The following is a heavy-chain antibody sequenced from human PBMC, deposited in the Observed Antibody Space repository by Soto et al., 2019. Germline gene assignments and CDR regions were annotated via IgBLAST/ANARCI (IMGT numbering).Heavy chain of an antibody. J-gene: IGHJ4*02. V-gene: IGHV1-3*04. CDR3: ARAVAVPADFDF. D-gene: IGHD6-19*01. Sequence: ASVKVSCKASGYDFSSYAMHWVRQAPGQRLEWMGWINIGSGNTEYSQNFQDRITITRDTSSSTVYMELNSLKSEDTAVYYCARAVAVPADFDFWGQGTLVTVSS. CDR2: INIGSGNT. CDR1: GYDFSSYA.